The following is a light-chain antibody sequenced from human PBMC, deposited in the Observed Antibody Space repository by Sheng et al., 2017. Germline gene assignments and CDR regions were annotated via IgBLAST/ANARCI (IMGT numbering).Light chain of an antibody. CDR1: QDISNY. J-gene: IGKJ3*01. Sequence: DIQMTQSPSSLSASVGDRVTITCQASQDISNYLNWYQQKPGKAPKLLIYDASNLETGVPSRFSGSGSGTDFTFTISSLQPEDIATYYCQQYDNLVTFGPGTESRXSN. CDR2: DAS. V-gene: IGKV1-33*01. CDR3: QQYDNLVT.